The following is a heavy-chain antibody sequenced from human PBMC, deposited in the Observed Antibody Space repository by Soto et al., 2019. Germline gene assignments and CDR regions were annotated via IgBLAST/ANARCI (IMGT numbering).Heavy chain of an antibody. CDR3: ASDKRYSSSFWFDP. CDR2: INSDGSST. CDR1: GFTFSSYW. D-gene: IGHD6-6*01. V-gene: IGHV3-74*01. J-gene: IGHJ5*02. Sequence: GGSLRLSCAASGFTFSSYWMHWVRQAPGKGLVWVSRINSDGSSTSYADSVKGRFTISRDNAKNTLYLQMNSLRAEDTALYYCASDKRYSSSFWFDPWGQGTLVTVSS.